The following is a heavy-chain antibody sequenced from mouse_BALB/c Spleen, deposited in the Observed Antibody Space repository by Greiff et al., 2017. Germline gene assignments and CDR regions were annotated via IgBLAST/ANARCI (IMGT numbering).Heavy chain of an antibody. V-gene: IGHV2-2*02. Sequence: VKVVESGPGLVQPSQSLSITCTVSGFSLTSYGVHWVRQSPGKGLEWLGVIWSGGSTDYNAAFISRLSISKDNSKSQVFFKMNSLQANDTAIYYCARNRITTVVADYYAMDYWGQGTSVTVSS. CDR2: IWSGGST. J-gene: IGHJ4*01. CDR1: GFSLTSYG. D-gene: IGHD1-1*01. CDR3: ARNRITTVVADYYAMDY.